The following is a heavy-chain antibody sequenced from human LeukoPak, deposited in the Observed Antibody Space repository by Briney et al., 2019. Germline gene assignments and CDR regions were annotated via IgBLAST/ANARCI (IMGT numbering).Heavy chain of an antibody. D-gene: IGHD2-15*01. CDR3: ATLEAAAPYYYGMDV. Sequence: SVKVSCKASGYTFTSYAMHWVRQAPGQGLEWMGGIIPIFGTANYAQKFQGRVTITADESTSTAYMELSSLRSEDTAVYYCATLEAAAPYYYGMDVWGQGTTVTVSS. CDR1: GYTFTSYA. J-gene: IGHJ6*02. V-gene: IGHV1-69*13. CDR2: IIPIFGTA.